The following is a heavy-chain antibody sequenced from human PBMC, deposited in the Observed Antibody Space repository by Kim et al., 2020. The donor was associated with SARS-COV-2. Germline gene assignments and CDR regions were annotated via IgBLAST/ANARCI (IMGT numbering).Heavy chain of an antibody. D-gene: IGHD2-15*01. CDR2: INTNTGKP. Sequence: ASVKVSCKASGYTFSDYASWVRQAPGQGLEWMGWINTNTGKPTYAQGFTGRFVFSLDTSVSTAYLQISSLKAEDTAVYYCARYYCSATVCYHSDYWGQGT. J-gene: IGHJ4*02. CDR1: GYTFSDYA. CDR3: ARYYCSATVCYHSDY. V-gene: IGHV7-4-1*02.